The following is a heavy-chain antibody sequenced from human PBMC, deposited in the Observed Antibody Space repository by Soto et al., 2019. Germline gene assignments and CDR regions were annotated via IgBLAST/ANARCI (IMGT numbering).Heavy chain of an antibody. J-gene: IGHJ5*02. V-gene: IGHV1-18*01. CDR1: GYTFTSYG. D-gene: IGHD7-27*01. Sequence: ASVKVSCKASGYTFTSYGISWVRQAPGQGLEWMGWISAYNGNTNYAQKLQGRVTMTTDTSTSIAYVELRSLRSDDTAVYYCARELTGGGWFDPWGQGTLVTVSS. CDR2: ISAYNGNT. CDR3: ARELTGGGWFDP.